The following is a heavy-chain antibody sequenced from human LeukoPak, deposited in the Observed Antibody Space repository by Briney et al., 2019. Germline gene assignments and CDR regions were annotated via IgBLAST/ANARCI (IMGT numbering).Heavy chain of an antibody. D-gene: IGHD2-8*01. CDR1: GDSISRFY. CDR3: VLAPNSNWFDF. J-gene: IGHJ5*01. V-gene: IGHV4-59*08. CDR2: IHYSGNS. Sequence: PSDTLSHTCSVSGDSISRFYWNWIRQSPAKGLEWIGNIHYSGNSNYNPSLKSRVTISINTSRKQFFLKLSSVTAADTAVHYCVLAPNSNWFDFWGQGTQVTVSS.